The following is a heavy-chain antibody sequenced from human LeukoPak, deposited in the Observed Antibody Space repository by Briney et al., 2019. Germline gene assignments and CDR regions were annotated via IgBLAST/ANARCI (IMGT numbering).Heavy chain of an antibody. CDR1: GFTFSSYV. J-gene: IGHJ4*02. CDR3: ARGPY. V-gene: IGHV3-30*04. Sequence: GGSLRLSCAASGFTFSSYVMHWVRQAPGKGLEWVAVISDDGSNKYYAESVKGRFTISTDNSKNTLYLQMNSLRAEDTAVYYCARGPYWGQGTLVTVSS. CDR2: ISDDGSNK.